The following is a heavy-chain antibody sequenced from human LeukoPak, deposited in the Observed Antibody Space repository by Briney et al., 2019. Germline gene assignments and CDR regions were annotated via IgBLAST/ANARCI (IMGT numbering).Heavy chain of an antibody. CDR2: MYHSGST. D-gene: IGHD7-27*01. J-gene: IGHJ4*02. Sequence: SETLSLTCSVSGYSISSAYYWGWIRQPPGKGLEWIGTMYHSGSTNYNPSLKSRVTISVDTSKNQFSLKRSTVTAAATAASFCSRGFRGDNFDYWGQGTLVTVSS. CDR1: GYSISSAYY. CDR3: SRGFRGDNFDY. V-gene: IGHV4-38-2*02.